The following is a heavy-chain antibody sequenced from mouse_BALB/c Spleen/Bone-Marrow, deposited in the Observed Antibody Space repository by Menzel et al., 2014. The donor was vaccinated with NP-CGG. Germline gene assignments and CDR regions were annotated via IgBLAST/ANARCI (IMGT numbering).Heavy chain of an antibody. CDR2: TWGGGST. J-gene: IGHJ4*01. CDR3: ASPWGGYHYAMDY. CDR1: GFSLSRYS. D-gene: IGHD2-2*01. V-gene: IGHV2-6-4*01. Sequence: QVQLQQSGPGLVAPSQSLSITCTVSGFSLSRYSVHWVRQPPGKGLEWLGMTWGGGSTDYNSALKSRLSISKDDSKSQVFLKMNSLQTDDTAMYYCASPWGGYHYAMDYWGQGTSVTVSS.